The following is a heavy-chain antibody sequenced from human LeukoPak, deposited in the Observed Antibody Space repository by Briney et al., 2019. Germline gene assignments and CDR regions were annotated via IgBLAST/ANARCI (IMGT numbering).Heavy chain of an antibody. Sequence: GGSLRLSCVASGFTFSSYEMNWVRQAPGKGLEWVSYISSSGSTIYYADSVKGRFTISRDNAKSSLYLQMNSLRAEDTAVYYCARGHCSSTSCYSYWGHGTLVTVSS. CDR2: ISSSGSTI. CDR1: GFTFSSYE. J-gene: IGHJ4*01. D-gene: IGHD2-2*01. V-gene: IGHV3-48*03. CDR3: ARGHCSSTSCYSY.